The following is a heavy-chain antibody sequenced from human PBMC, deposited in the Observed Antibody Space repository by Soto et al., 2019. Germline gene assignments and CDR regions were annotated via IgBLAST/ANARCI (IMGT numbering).Heavy chain of an antibody. V-gene: IGHV3-48*01. J-gene: IGHJ1*01. CDR1: GFTISSYS. CDR3: ARRALSGDAYC. D-gene: IGHD2-21*01. CDR2: ISSSSSTI. Sequence: GGSLRLSCAASGFTISSYSMNWVRQAPGKGLEWVSYISSSSSTIYYADSVKGRLTISRDNTKNIVYLQMNSLSADDSAVYYCARRALSGDAYCWGQG.